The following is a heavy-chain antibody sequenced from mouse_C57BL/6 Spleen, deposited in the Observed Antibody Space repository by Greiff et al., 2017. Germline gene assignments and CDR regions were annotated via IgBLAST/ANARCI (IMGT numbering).Heavy chain of an antibody. Sequence: QVQLQQPGTELVKPGASVKLSCKASGYTFTSYWMHWVKQRPGQGLEWIGNINPSNGGTNYNEQFKGKSTLTVDKSSSTAYMQLSSLTSEDSAVYYCARGYYYGSSRLGLAYWGQGTLVTVSA. J-gene: IGHJ3*01. D-gene: IGHD1-1*01. V-gene: IGHV1-53*01. CDR3: ARGYYYGSSRLGLAY. CDR1: GYTFTSYW. CDR2: INPSNGGT.